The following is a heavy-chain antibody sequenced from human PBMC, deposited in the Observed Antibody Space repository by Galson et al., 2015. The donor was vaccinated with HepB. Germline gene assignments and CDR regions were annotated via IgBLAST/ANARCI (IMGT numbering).Heavy chain of an antibody. D-gene: IGHD3-22*01. CDR1: GYTFSNHA. V-gene: IGHV7-4-1*02. CDR3: ARDNYDSTNDY. J-gene: IGHJ4*02. CDR2: INTNTGNP. Sequence: VKVSCKASGYTFSNHAMSWVRQAPGQGLEWMGWINTNTGNPTYAQGFTGRFVFSLDTSVSTAYLQISSLKAEDTAVYYCARDNYDSTNDYWGQGTLVTVSS.